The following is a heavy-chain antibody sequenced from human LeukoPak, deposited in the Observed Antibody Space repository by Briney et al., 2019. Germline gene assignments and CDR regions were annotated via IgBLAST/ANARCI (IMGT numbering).Heavy chain of an antibody. Sequence: QTGGSLRLSCAASRFTFGIYWMHWVRQAPGKGLAWVSRINSDGSSTSYADSVKGRFTSSRDNAKNTLYLQMNSLRAEDTAVYYCARGKTPAVTTPFDYWGQGTLVTVSS. V-gene: IGHV3-74*01. CDR2: INSDGSST. D-gene: IGHD4-17*01. J-gene: IGHJ4*02. CDR1: RFTFGIYW. CDR3: ARGKTPAVTTPFDY.